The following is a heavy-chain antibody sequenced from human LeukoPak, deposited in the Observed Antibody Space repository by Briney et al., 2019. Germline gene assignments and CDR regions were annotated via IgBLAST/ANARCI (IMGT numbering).Heavy chain of an antibody. Sequence: PSETLSLTCAVYGGSFSGYYWSWIRQPPGKGLEWIGEINHSGSTNYNPSLKSRVTISVDTSKNQFSLKLSSVTAADTAVYYCARSPYLGSSWGGWRYYFDYWGQGTLVTVSS. CDR2: INHSGST. CDR3: ARSPYLGSSWGGWRYYFDY. CDR1: GGSFSGYY. V-gene: IGHV4-34*01. D-gene: IGHD6-13*01. J-gene: IGHJ4*02.